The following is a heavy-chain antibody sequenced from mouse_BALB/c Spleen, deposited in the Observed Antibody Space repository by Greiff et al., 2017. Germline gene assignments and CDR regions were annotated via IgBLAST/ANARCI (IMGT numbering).Heavy chain of an antibody. J-gene: IGHJ4*01. CDR2: INPSSGYT. D-gene: IGHD1-1*01. Sequence: QVQLQQSAAELARPGASVKMSCKASGYTFTSYTMHWVKQRPGQGLEWIGYINPSSGYTEYNQKFKDKTTLIADKSSSTAYMQLSSLTSEDSAVYYCAEGSIYAMDYWGQGTSVTVSS. CDR1: GYTFTSYT. CDR3: AEGSIYAMDY. V-gene: IGHV1-4*02.